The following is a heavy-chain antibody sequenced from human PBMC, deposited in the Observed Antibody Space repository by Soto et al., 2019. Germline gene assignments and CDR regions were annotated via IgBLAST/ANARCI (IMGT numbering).Heavy chain of an antibody. CDR3: SCPNYYYYYMDV. Sequence: SETLSLTCTVSGGSISSSSYYWGWIRQPPGKGLEWIGSIYYSGSTYYNPSLKSRVTISLDTSKNQFSLKLSSVTAADTAVYYCSCPNYYYYYMDVWGKGTTVTVSS. D-gene: IGHD2-15*01. J-gene: IGHJ6*03. CDR2: IYYSGST. V-gene: IGHV4-39*01. CDR1: GGSISSSSYY.